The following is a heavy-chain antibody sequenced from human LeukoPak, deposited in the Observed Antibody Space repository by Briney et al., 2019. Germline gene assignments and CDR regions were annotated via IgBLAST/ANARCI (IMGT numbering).Heavy chain of an antibody. Sequence: PGGSLRLSCTASGFTFSSYSMNWVREAPGKGLEWVSAISGSGGSTYYADSVKGRFTISRDNAKNSLYLQMNSLRAEDTALYYCAKAGVDYDILKGWFDPRGRGTLVTVSS. CDR1: GFTFSSYS. D-gene: IGHD3-9*01. CDR3: AKAGVDYDILKGWFDP. CDR2: ISGSGGST. V-gene: IGHV3-21*04. J-gene: IGHJ5*02.